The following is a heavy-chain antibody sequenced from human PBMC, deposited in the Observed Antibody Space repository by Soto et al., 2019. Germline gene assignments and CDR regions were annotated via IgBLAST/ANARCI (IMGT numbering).Heavy chain of an antibody. CDR3: ARDRGTKLLWFGESELLPATLFDY. CDR1: GGSISSYY. J-gene: IGHJ4*02. D-gene: IGHD3-10*01. V-gene: IGHV4-59*01. CDR2: IYYSGST. Sequence: SETLSLTCTVSGGSISSYYWSWIRQPPGKGLEWIGYIYYSGSTNYNPSLKSRVTISVDTSKNQFSLKLSSVTAADTAVYYCARDRGTKLLWFGESELLPATLFDYWGQGTLVTVSS.